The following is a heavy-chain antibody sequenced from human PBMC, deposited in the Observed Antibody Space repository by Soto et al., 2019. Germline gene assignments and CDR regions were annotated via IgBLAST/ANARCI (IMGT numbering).Heavy chain of an antibody. Sequence: SVKVSCKASGGTFSSYTISWVRQAPGQGLEWMGRIIPILGIANYAQKFQGRVTITADKSTSTAYMELSSLRSEDTAVYYCARYIAYSSSWPTGGYFDYWGQGTLVTVSS. J-gene: IGHJ4*02. CDR3: ARYIAYSSSWPTGGYFDY. CDR1: GGTFSSYT. D-gene: IGHD6-13*01. CDR2: IIPILGIA. V-gene: IGHV1-69*02.